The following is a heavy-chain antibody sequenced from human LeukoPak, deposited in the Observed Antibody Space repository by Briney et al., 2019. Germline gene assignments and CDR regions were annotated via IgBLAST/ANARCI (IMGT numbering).Heavy chain of an antibody. CDR1: GGSISSYY. CDR3: AGTRNYYDRSGYPEAGDAFDI. J-gene: IGHJ3*02. V-gene: IGHV4-59*08. Sequence: SETLSVICTVSGGSISSYYWSWIRQPPGKGLEWIGYIDYSGSTNYNPSLKSRVTISVDTSKNQFSLTLSSVTAAETAVYYCAGTRNYYDRSGYPEAGDAFDIWGQRTIGTASS. D-gene: IGHD3-22*01. CDR2: IDYSGST.